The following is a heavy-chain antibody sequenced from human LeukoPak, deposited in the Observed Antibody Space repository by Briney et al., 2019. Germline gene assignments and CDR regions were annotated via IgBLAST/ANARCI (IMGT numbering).Heavy chain of an antibody. CDR3: ARGQYQLLTWFDP. CDR2: LFYGGNT. CDR1: GDSISSSSYY. Sequence: SETLSLTCTVSGDSISSSSYYWTWIRQPPGKGLEWIGSLFYGGNTYSNPSLKSRLTIFIDTSKNQFSLRLTSVTAADTAVYYCARGQYQLLTWFDPWGQGTLVTVSS. J-gene: IGHJ5*02. D-gene: IGHD2-2*01. V-gene: IGHV4-39*01.